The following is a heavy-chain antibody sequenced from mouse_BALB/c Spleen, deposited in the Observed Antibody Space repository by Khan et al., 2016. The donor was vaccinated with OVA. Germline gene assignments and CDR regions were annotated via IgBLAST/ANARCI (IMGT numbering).Heavy chain of an antibody. V-gene: IGHV3-2*02. CDR3: ARTARIKY. CDR1: GYSITSGYG. Sequence: EVQLQESGPGLVKPSQSLSLTCTVTGYSITSGYGWNWIRQSPGNQLEWMGYISYSGSTNYNPSLKSRISITRDTSKNQFFLQLNSVTTEDTATYYCARTARIKYWGQGTTLTVSS. J-gene: IGHJ2*01. CDR2: ISYSGST. D-gene: IGHD3-3*01.